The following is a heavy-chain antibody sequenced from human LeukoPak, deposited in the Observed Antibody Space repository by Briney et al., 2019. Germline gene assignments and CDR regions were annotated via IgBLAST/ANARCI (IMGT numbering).Heavy chain of an antibody. J-gene: IGHJ4*02. V-gene: IGHV3-21*01. Sequence: GGSLRLSCAASGFTFSTYSMNWVRQAPGKGLEWVSSISGSSSYIYYADSVKGRFTISRDNARNSLYLQMNSLRAEDTAVYYCARVPADYWGQGTLVTVSS. CDR2: ISGSSSYI. CDR1: GFTFSTYS. D-gene: IGHD2-2*01. CDR3: ARVPADY.